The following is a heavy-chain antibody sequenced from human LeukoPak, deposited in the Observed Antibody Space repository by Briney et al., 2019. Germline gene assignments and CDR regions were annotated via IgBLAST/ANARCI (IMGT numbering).Heavy chain of an antibody. CDR1: GFTFSSYG. CDR2: ISYEGSNK. CDR3: AKDYGSGSPYFDY. Sequence: GGSLRLSCAASGFTFSSYGMHWVRQAPGKGLEWVAVISYEGSNKYYADSVKGRFTISRDNSKNTLYLQMNSLRAEDTAVYYCAKDYGSGSPYFDYWGQGTLVTVSS. V-gene: IGHV3-30*18. J-gene: IGHJ4*02. D-gene: IGHD3-10*01.